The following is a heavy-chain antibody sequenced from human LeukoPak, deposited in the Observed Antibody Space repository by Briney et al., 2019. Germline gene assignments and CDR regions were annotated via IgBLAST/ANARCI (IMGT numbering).Heavy chain of an antibody. CDR3: ARRLGIAVFDY. V-gene: IGHV4-39*01. J-gene: IGHJ4*02. Sequence: SETPSLTCTVSGGSISSSYYYWGWIRQPPGKGLELIGSIYYSGSTYYNPSLRSRVTMSVDTSKNQFSLKMSSVTAADTAVYHCARRLGIAVFDYWGQGTLVTVSS. CDR2: IYYSGST. D-gene: IGHD6-19*01. CDR1: GGSISSSYYY.